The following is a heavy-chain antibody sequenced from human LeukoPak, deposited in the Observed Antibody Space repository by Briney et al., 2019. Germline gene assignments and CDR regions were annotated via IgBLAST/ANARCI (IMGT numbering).Heavy chain of an antibody. CDR2: IIPIFGTA. J-gene: IGHJ6*02. V-gene: IGHV1-69*13. CDR3: ARGESSRWSSPVSTTHFYSTMDV. Sequence: SVKVSCKASGGTFSSYAISWVRQAPGQGLEWMGGIIPIFGTANFAQKFQGRVTITADESTSTAYMGLSSLRSEDTAVYYCARGESSRWSSPVSTTHFYSTMDVWGQGTTVTVSS. CDR1: GGTFSSYA. D-gene: IGHD6-13*01.